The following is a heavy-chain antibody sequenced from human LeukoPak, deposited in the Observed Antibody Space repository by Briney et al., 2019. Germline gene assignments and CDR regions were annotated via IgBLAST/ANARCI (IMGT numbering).Heavy chain of an antibody. V-gene: IGHV3-20*04. Sequence: GGSLRLSCAASGFTFSSYSMNWARQAPGKGLEWVSGINWNGGSTGYADSVKGRFTISRDNAKNSLYLQMNSLRAEDTALYYCARDSGKGYFHISFNYWGQGTLVTVSS. CDR1: GFTFSSYS. J-gene: IGHJ4*02. D-gene: IGHD1-14*01. CDR2: INWNGGST. CDR3: ARDSGKGYFHISFNY.